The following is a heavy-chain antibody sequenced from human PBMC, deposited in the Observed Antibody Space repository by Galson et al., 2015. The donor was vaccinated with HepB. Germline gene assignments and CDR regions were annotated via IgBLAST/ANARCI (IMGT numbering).Heavy chain of an antibody. D-gene: IGHD6-19*01. CDR3: GKDNNGWGYYFDY. CDR1: GFTFSSYA. J-gene: IGHJ4*02. V-gene: IGHV3-30*04. CDR2: ISYDGSNT. Sequence: SLRLSCAASGFTFSSYAMHWVRQAPGKGLEWVALISYDGSNTYYADSVKGRFTISRDNSMNTVYLQMNSLRVEDTAVYYCGKDNNGWGYYFDYWGQGTLVTVSS.